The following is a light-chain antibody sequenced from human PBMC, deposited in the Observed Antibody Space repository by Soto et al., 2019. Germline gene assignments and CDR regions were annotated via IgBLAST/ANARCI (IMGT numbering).Light chain of an antibody. V-gene: IGKV3-15*01. CDR3: KHFNSWPLL. CDR1: QNVNNR. J-gene: IGKJ1*01. Sequence: EIVMTQSPAMLSVSPWERATLSCRASQNVNNRLAWYQKKAGQPPRLLIYGASTRATGIPARFSGSGSGTEFTLTIYSLQSEEFAVYYCKHFNSWPLLFGQGTKVEIK. CDR2: GAS.